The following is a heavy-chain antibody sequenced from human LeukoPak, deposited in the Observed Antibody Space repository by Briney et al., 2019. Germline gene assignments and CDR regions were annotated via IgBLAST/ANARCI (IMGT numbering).Heavy chain of an antibody. D-gene: IGHD3-22*01. CDR2: INPNSGGT. CDR3: ARAYDSSGYTDY. CDR1: GYTFTGYY. Sequence: GASVKVSCKASGYTFTGYYMDWVRQAPGQGLEGMGRINPNSGGTNYAQKFQGRVTMTGDTSTSTAYMELSRLRSDDTAVYYCARAYDSSGYTDYWGQGTLVTVSS. V-gene: IGHV1-2*02. J-gene: IGHJ4*02.